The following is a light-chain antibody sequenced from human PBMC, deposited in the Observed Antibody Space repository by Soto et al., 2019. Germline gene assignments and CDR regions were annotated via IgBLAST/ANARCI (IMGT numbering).Light chain of an antibody. Sequence: DIQMIQSPSSLSASIGDRVTITCRASQSVSTSLNWYQQKPGKAPKLLIYDASNLQSGVPSRFSGSESGADFTPTISSLQPEDCATYYCQQSHDFPYTFGQGTKLDIK. CDR3: QQSHDFPYT. V-gene: IGKV1-39*01. J-gene: IGKJ2*01. CDR1: QSVSTS. CDR2: DAS.